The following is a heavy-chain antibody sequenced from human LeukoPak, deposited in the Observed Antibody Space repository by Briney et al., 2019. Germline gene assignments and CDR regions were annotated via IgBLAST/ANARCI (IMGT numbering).Heavy chain of an antibody. V-gene: IGHV3-33*01. Sequence: GGSLRLSCAASGFTFSGYGMHWVRQAPGKGLESVGVIWYDGSNKYYADSVKGRFTISRDNSKNTLYLQMNSLRPEDTAVYYCARSHTSSWYGFDYWGQGTLVTVSS. J-gene: IGHJ4*02. D-gene: IGHD6-13*01. CDR3: ARSHTSSWYGFDY. CDR1: GFTFSGYG. CDR2: IWYDGSNK.